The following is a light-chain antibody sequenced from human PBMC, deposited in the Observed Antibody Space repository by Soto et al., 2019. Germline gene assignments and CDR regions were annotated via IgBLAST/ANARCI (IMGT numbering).Light chain of an antibody. CDR1: QGISSY. CDR3: QQLYSYPLT. CDR2: AAS. J-gene: IGKJ4*01. V-gene: IGKV1-9*01. Sequence: IQLTQSPSSLSASVGDRVTITCRASQGISSYLAWYQQKPGEAPKLLIYAASTLPSGVPARFSGSGSGTDFTRTISSLQPEDFATYHCQQLYSYPLTFGGGTKVEI.